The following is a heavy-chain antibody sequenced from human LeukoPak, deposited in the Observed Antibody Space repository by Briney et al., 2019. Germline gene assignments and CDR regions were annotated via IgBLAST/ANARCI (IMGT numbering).Heavy chain of an antibody. CDR2: ISSSGSTI. CDR1: GFTFSDYY. D-gene: IGHD3-22*01. J-gene: IGHJ4*02. V-gene: IGHV3-11*01. CDR3: ARIVSDYYDSSGYYQDY. Sequence: GGSLRLSCAASGFTFSDYYMSWIRQAPGKGLEWVSYISSSGSTIYYADSVKGRITISRDNAKNSLYLQMNSLRAEDTAVYYCARIVSDYYDSSGYYQDYWGQGTLVTVSS.